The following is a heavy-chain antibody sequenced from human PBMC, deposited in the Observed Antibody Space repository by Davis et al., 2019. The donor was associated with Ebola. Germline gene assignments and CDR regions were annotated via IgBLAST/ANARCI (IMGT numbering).Heavy chain of an antibody. Sequence: AASVKVSCKVSGYTLTELSMHWVRQAPGKGLEWMGGFDPEDGETIYAQKFQGRLTLTTDTSTSTVYMELRSLTSDDTAEYYCARGRNGGWDFDYWGQGTRVTVSS. D-gene: IGHD6-19*01. CDR3: ARGRNGGWDFDY. CDR1: GYTLTELS. J-gene: IGHJ4*02. V-gene: IGHV1-24*01. CDR2: FDPEDGET.